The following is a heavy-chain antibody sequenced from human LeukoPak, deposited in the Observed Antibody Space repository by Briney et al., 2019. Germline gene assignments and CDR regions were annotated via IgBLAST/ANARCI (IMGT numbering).Heavy chain of an antibody. D-gene: IGHD3-9*01. CDR3: ARGDYDILTGYYNFDY. Sequence: SETLSLTCTVSGGSISSGSYYWSWIRQPAGKGLEWIGRIYTSGSTNYNPSLKSRVTISVDTSKNQFSLKLSSVTAADTAVYYCARGDYDILTGYYNFDYWGQGTLVTVSS. CDR1: GGSISSGSYY. V-gene: IGHV4-61*02. CDR2: IYTSGST. J-gene: IGHJ4*02.